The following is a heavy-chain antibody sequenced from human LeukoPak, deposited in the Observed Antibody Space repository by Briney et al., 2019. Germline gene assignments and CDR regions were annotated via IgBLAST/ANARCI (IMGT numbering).Heavy chain of an antibody. CDR3: ARLRDYYDFYGMDV. J-gene: IGHJ6*04. CDR1: GFTFSSYS. CDR2: ISSSSSYI. V-gene: IGHV3-21*01. D-gene: IGHD3-16*01. Sequence: GALRLSCAASGFTFSSYSMNWVRQAPGKGLEWVSFISSSSSYIYYADSVKGRFTISRDNAKNSLYLQMNSLRAEDTAVYYCARLRDYYDFYGMDVWGKGTTVTVSS.